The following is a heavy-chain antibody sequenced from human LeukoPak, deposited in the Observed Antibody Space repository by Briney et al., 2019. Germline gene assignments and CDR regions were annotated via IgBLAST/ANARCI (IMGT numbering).Heavy chain of an antibody. CDR3: ARGHDFWSGYYGCGWFDP. V-gene: IGHV4-59*08. CDR2: IYYSGST. D-gene: IGHD3-3*01. J-gene: IGHJ5*02. CDR1: GGSISSYY. Sequence: SGPGLVKPSETLSLTCTVSGGSISSYYWSWIRQPPGKGLEWIGYIYYSGSTNYNPSLKSRVTISVDTSKNQFSLKLSSVTAADTAVYYCARGHDFWSGYYGCGWFDPWGQGTLVTVSS.